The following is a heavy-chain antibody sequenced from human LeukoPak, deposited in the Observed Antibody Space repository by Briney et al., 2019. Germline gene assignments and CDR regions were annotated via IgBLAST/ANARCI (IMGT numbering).Heavy chain of an antibody. CDR2: IYHSGST. Sequence: SETLSLTCAVSGYSISSGYYWGWIRQPPGKGREWIGIIYHSGSTYYKPSLKSRVTISVDTSKNQFSLKLSSVTAADTAVYYCARRSVSWGAFDIWGQGTMVTVSS. CDR3: ARRSVSWGAFDI. J-gene: IGHJ3*02. V-gene: IGHV4-38-2*01. CDR1: GYSISSGYY. D-gene: IGHD7-27*01.